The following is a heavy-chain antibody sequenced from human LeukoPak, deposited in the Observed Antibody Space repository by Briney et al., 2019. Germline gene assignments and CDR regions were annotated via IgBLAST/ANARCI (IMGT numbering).Heavy chain of an antibody. CDR3: ARDYYGGYSAADY. J-gene: IGHJ4*02. CDR1: GFTFSSYE. Sequence: GGSLRLSCAASGFTFSSYEMNWVRQAPGKGLEWVSSISSSSRYIYYTDSVKGRFTISRDNAKNLLYLQMNSLRAEDTAVYYCARDYYGGYSAADYWGQGTLVTVSS. V-gene: IGHV3-21*01. D-gene: IGHD4-23*01. CDR2: ISSSSRYI.